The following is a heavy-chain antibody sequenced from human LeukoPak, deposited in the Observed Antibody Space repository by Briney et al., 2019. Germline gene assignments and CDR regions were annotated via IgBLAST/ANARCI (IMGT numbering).Heavy chain of an antibody. J-gene: IGHJ4*02. Sequence: GGSLRLSCAASGFTVSSNYMSWVRQAPGKGLEWVSVIYSGGSTYYADSVKGRFTISRHNSKNTLFLQMNSLRADDTAVYYCAKISVTLTRDYWGQGTLVTVSS. CDR3: AKISVTLTRDY. V-gene: IGHV3-53*01. CDR2: IYSGGST. D-gene: IGHD6-19*01. CDR1: GFTVSSNY.